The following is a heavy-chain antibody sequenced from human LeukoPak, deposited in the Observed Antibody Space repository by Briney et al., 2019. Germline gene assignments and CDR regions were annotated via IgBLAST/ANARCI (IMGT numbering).Heavy chain of an antibody. CDR3: ARGLYYYGSGRRVQRIIGYYYGMDV. CDR2: IYYSGST. J-gene: IGHJ6*02. CDR1: GGSISSYY. D-gene: IGHD3-10*01. Sequence: SETLSLTCTVSGGSISSYYWSWIRQPPGKGLEWIGYIYYSGSTNYNPSLKSRVTISVDTSKNQFSLKLSSVTAADTAVYYCARGLYYYGSGRRVQRIIGYYYGMDVWGQGTTVTVSS. V-gene: IGHV4-59*08.